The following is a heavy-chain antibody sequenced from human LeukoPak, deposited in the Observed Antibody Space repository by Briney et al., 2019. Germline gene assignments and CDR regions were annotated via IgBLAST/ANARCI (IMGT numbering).Heavy chain of an antibody. Sequence: GGSLRLSCAASGFTFSSYAMSWVRQAPGKGLEWVSLISGRGDSAYYADSVKGRFTISRDNSKNTLYLQMNSLRAEDTAIYYCARVTPRTAGRGPLDYWGQGTLVTVSS. V-gene: IGHV3-23*01. CDR1: GFTFSSYA. CDR2: ISGRGDSA. D-gene: IGHD3-10*01. CDR3: ARVTPRTAGRGPLDY. J-gene: IGHJ4*02.